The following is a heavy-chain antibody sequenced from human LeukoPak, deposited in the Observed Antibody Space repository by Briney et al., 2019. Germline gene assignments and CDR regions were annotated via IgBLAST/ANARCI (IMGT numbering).Heavy chain of an antibody. CDR2: ISGSGGDT. CDR3: AKDLWHCSNTSCYWGSFDY. D-gene: IGHD2-2*01. J-gene: IGHJ4*02. V-gene: IGHV3-23*01. CDR1: GFTFSNYA. Sequence: GGSLRLSCAASGFTFSNYAMSWVRQAPGKGLEWVSTISGSGGDTYQADSVKGRFTISRDNSKNTLYLQMNSLRAEDTALYYCAKDLWHCSNTSCYWGSFDYWGQGTLVTVSS.